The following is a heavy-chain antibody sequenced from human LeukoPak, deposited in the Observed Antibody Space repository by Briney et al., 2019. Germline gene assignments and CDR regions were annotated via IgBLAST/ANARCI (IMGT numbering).Heavy chain of an antibody. CDR1: GFTFSSIA. CDR3: AKGGGSRNNGYVQY. J-gene: IGHJ4*02. D-gene: IGHD2-8*01. CDR2: ITANTDYT. Sequence: QPGASLRLSCAASGFTFSSIAMSWVRQAPGEGLDWVSFITANTDYTFYAGSVKGRFTISRDNSRNTLYLQMNSLTAEDTAVYYCAKGGGSRNNGYVQYWGQGTLVTVSS. V-gene: IGHV3-23*01.